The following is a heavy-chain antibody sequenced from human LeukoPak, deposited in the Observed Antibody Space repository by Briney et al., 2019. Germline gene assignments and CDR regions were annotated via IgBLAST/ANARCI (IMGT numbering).Heavy chain of an antibody. Sequence: QPGRSLRLSCAASGFTFSSYGMHWVRQAPGKGLEWVAVISYDGSNKYYADSVKGRFTISRDNSKNTLYLQMNSLRAEDTAVYYCAKDFGEGHNWFDPWGQGTLVTVSS. CDR3: AKDFGEGHNWFDP. J-gene: IGHJ5*02. V-gene: IGHV3-30*18. D-gene: IGHD2-21*01. CDR1: GFTFSSYG. CDR2: ISYDGSNK.